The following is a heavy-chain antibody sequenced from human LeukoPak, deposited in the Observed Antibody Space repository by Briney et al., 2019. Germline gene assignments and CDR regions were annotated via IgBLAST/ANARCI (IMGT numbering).Heavy chain of an antibody. CDR2: IKKTGSET. J-gene: IGHJ4*02. CDR1: GFTFSNSW. CDR3: AREDGYCSGGNCYSYFDS. D-gene: IGHD2-15*01. Sequence: QAGGSLRLSCAASGFTFSNSWMSWVRQAPGKGLEWVAYIKKTGSETYYVDSVKGRFPITRDNARNSLFLQMNSLRAEDTAVYYCAREDGYCSGGNCYSYFDSWGQGTLVTVSS. V-gene: IGHV3-7*01.